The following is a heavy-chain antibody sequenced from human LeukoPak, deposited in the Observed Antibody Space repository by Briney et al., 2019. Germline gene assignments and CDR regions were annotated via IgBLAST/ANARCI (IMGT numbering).Heavy chain of an antibody. CDR1: GSTISYAV. CDR3: AKVGYCTSDCGRTHDY. V-gene: IGHV3-23*01. J-gene: IGHJ4*02. Sequence: ARSMSLSYAAAGSTISYAVMSWVRQPPRNGLEWVSAISGDGGVTYYAASAEGGFTISRDNSKSTVYLQMNSLRAEDTATYYCAKVGYCTSDCGRTHDYWGQGALVTVTS. CDR2: ISGDGGVT. D-gene: IGHD2-8*01.